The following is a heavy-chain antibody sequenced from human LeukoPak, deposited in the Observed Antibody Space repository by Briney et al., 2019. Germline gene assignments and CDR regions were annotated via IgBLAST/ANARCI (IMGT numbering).Heavy chain of an antibody. V-gene: IGHV4-39*01. Sequence: SETLSLTCTVSGGSISSSSYYWGWIRQPPGKGLEWIGSIYYSGSTYYNPSLKSRVTISVDTSKNQFSLKLSSVTAADTAVYYCARGRIRSSGWYPRLDPWGQGTLVTVSS. D-gene: IGHD6-19*01. J-gene: IGHJ5*02. CDR2: IYYSGST. CDR1: GGSISSSSYY. CDR3: ARGRIRSSGWYPRLDP.